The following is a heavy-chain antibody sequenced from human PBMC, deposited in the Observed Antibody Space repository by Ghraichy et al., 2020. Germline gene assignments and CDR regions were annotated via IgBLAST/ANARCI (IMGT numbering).Heavy chain of an antibody. CDR3: ASHLGPYNRNYVSPSPPFYFDN. J-gene: IGHJ4*02. V-gene: IGHV4-39*01. CDR1: GGSFSSDVYY. Sequence: SETLSLTCAVSGGSFSSDVYYWGWIRQPPGKGLEWIGSIFYSGRTYYNPSLSSRVTISADTSKNHFSLKVRSVTAADTAVYYCASHLGPYNRNYVSPSPPFYFDNWGQGALGTVSS. D-gene: IGHD1-7*01. CDR2: IFYSGRT.